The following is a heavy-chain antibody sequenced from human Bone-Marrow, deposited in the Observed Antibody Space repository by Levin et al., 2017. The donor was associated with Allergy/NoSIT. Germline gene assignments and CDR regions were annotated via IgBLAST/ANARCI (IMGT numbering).Heavy chain of an antibody. CDR2: ISAYNGNT. CDR3: ARKLKKRHVWGIHPETNYYYGLDV. CDR1: GYPITSAG. D-gene: IGHD3-16*01. V-gene: IGHV1-18*01. Sequence: ASVKVSCMPSGYPITSAGLSWVRQAPGQGLEWMGWISAYNGNTNYAQNLQGRVTMTTDTSTDTAYLELRSLRADDTAVYYCARKLKKRHVWGIHPETNYYYGLDVWGQGTTVTVSS. J-gene: IGHJ6*02.